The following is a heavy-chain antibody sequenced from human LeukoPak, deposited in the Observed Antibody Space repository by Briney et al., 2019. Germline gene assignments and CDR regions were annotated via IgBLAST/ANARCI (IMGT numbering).Heavy chain of an antibody. CDR3: APEVPTSHYYYYGMDV. CDR1: GFTFSSYA. Sequence: QPGGSLRLSCAASGFTFSSYAMSWVRQAPGKGLEWVSAISGCGSSTYYADSSKGRFTISRDNSKNTLYLQMNSLRAEDTAVYYCAPEVPTSHYYYYGMDVWGQGTTVTVSS. J-gene: IGHJ6*02. D-gene: IGHD3-10*01. V-gene: IGHV3-23*01. CDR2: ISGCGSST.